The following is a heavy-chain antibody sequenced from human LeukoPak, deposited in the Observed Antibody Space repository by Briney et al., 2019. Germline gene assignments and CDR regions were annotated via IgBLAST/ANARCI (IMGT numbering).Heavy chain of an antibody. CDR2: ISNSGDST. CDR3: ARGPSGYHNT. CDR1: GFIFSRYA. Sequence: GGSLRLSCAPSGFIFSRYAMNWVRQAPGKGLEWVSIISNSGDSTIYADSVKGRFTISRDNSKNTLYLQMNSLRAEDTAVYYCARGPSGYHNTGGQGTLVTVSS. D-gene: IGHD5-12*01. V-gene: IGHV3-23*01. J-gene: IGHJ4*02.